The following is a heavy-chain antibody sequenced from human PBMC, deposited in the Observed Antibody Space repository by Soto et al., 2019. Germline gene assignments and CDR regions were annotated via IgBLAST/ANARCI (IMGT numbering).Heavy chain of an antibody. CDR1: GYRFTSYW. J-gene: IGHJ4*02. D-gene: IGHD3-16*01. CDR3: ATSPFFDY. CDR2: IDPTDSYT. Sequence: SLKISCKSSGYRFTSYWISWVRQMPGKGPEWMGRIDPTDSYTNYSPSFQGHVTIVADKSISTAYLQWSSLKASDTAMYYCATSPFFDYWGQGTLVTVSS. V-gene: IGHV5-10-1*01.